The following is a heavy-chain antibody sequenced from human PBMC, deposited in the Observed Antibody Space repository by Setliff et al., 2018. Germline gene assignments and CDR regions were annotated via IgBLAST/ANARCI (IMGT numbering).Heavy chain of an antibody. CDR2: ISSSGGTI. J-gene: IGHJ4*02. V-gene: IGHV3-48*03. CDR3: VRDRSGDYAFDF. D-gene: IGHD4-17*01. Sequence: GGSLRLSCAASGFSFNNFEMNWVRQAPGRGLEWVSYISSSGGTIYYADSVKGRFTISRDNAKESLYLQMNNLVAEDTAVYFCVRDRSGDYAFDFWGQGTLVTVSS. CDR1: GFSFNNFE.